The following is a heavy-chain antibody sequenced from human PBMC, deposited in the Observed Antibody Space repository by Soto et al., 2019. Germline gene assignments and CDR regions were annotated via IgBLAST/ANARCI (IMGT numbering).Heavy chain of an antibody. J-gene: IGHJ4*02. Sequence: PGESLKISCQGTGYRFSSSWIGWVRQKPGKGRECLGNVYPSDSDVIYSPACEGQVTISADNAINTAYLQLLNLKGSETAIYYSTKGATSPFDSRGQGTRVPVSS. V-gene: IGHV5-51*01. CDR1: GYRFSSSW. CDR3: TKGATSPFDS. D-gene: IGHD1-1*01. CDR2: VYPSDSDV.